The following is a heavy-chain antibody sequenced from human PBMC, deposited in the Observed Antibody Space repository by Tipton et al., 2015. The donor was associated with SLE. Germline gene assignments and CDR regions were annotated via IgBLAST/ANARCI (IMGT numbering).Heavy chain of an antibody. CDR2: ISAYNGNT. CDR3: ARGRHPIGAVIAIPESNWYFDL. J-gene: IGHJ2*01. V-gene: IGHV1-18*01. CDR1: GYTFTSYG. D-gene: IGHD2-21*01. Sequence: QSGPEVKKHGASVKVSCKASGYTFTSYGISWVRQAPGQGLEWRGWISAYNGNTNYAQKLQGRVTMTTDTSTSTAYMELRSLRSDDTAVYYCARGRHPIGAVIAIPESNWYFDLWGRGTLVSVSS.